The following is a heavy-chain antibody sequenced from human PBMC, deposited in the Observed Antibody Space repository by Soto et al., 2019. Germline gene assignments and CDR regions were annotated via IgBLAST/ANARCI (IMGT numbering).Heavy chain of an antibody. J-gene: IGHJ3*02. CDR1: GGSVSRCSYY. Sequence: ETLSLTCSVSGGSVSRCSYYWNLIRQPPGKGLEWIGYIYYSGSTNYNPSLKSRVTISVYTSKNQFSLKLISVTAADTAVYYCARLSHQPRASDIWGQGTMVTVSS. CDR2: IYYSGST. CDR3: ARLSHQPRASDI. V-gene: IGHV4-61*01.